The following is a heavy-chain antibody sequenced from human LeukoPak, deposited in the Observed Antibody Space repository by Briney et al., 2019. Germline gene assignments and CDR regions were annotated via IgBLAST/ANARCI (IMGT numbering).Heavy chain of an antibody. D-gene: IGHD3-10*01. CDR3: ARHNAPRRVGFDF. J-gene: IGHJ4*02. Sequence: PSETLSLTCTVSGDSVSNDFYYWGWIRQPPGKGLEWVACLSHRGNTWYNPSLESRVTISVDTSKNRLSLNFNSVTAADTALYWCARHNAPRRVGFDFWGQGILVTVSS. CDR1: GDSVSNDFYY. V-gene: IGHV4-39*01. CDR2: LSHRGNT.